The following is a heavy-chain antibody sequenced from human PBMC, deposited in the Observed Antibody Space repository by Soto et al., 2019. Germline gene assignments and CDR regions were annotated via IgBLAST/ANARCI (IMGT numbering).Heavy chain of an antibody. CDR3: VRVLDSSWYADL. D-gene: IGHD3-22*01. CDR2: IFYTGVT. V-gene: IGHV4-61*03. J-gene: IGHJ2*01. Sequence: QVQLQESGPGLVKPSETLSLTCSVSGGSVSNASFYWTWIRQAPGTGLEYIGYIFYTGVTNYNPSLSSRVTIPLDTSKNHFSLKLNSMTAADTAVYYCVRVLDSSWYADLWGRGTLVSVSS. CDR1: GGSVSNASFY.